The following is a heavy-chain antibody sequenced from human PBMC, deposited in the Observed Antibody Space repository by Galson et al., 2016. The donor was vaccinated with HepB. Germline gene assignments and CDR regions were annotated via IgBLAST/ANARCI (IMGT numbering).Heavy chain of an antibody. V-gene: IGHV3-23*01. CDR3: AKGLGGLGKDWYNMDV. CDR1: GFTFTNYA. J-gene: IGHJ6*02. CDR2: ISGTASNI. Sequence: SLRLSCAASGFTFTNYAMGWVRQAPGKGLEWVSVISGTASNIYYAASVEGRFTISRDNSKNTVFLQMNSLRAEDTALYYCAKGLGGLGKDWYNMDVWGQGTTVTVSS. D-gene: IGHD1/OR15-1a*01.